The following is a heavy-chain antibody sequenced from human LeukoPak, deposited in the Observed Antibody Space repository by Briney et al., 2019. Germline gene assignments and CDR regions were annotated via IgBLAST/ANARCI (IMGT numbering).Heavy chain of an antibody. Sequence: SETLSLTCAVYGGSFSGYYWSWIRQPPGKGLEWIGEINHSGSTNYNPSLKSRVTMSVDTSKNQFSLKLSSVTAADTAVYYCARELYYYDSSGYSYYYYYMDVWGKGTTVTISS. CDR2: INHSGST. J-gene: IGHJ6*03. D-gene: IGHD3-22*01. CDR3: ARELYYYDSSGYSYYYYYMDV. V-gene: IGHV4-34*01. CDR1: GGSFSGYY.